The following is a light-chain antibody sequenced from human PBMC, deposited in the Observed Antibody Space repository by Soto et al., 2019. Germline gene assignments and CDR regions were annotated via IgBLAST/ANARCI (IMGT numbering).Light chain of an antibody. J-gene: IGKJ1*01. Sequence: DIQMTQSPSSLSASVGDRVTITCRSSQTISTFLHWFQQKPGKAPNLLIYDASSLQSGVPSRFSGSGSGTDFTLTISSLQPEDFAVYYCQQRSNWPRTFGQGTKVDIK. CDR3: QQRSNWPRT. CDR1: QTISTF. V-gene: IGKV1-39*01. CDR2: DAS.